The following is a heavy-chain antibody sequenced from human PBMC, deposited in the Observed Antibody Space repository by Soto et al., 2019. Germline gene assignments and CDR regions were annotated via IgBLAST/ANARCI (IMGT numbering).Heavy chain of an antibody. CDR1: GFSHTTSGVG. Sequence: QITLKESGPTLVKPTQTLTLTCTFSGFSHTTSGVGVGWIRQPPGKALEWLAINFWDDEKRYSPSLKSRLTITKDTTKNQVVLSMTNIDPVDTGTYYSAHPDPYDSSGYPAFYIWGQGTMVIVSS. D-gene: IGHD3-22*01. V-gene: IGHV2-5*02. J-gene: IGHJ3*02. CDR3: AHPDPYDSSGYPAFYI. CDR2: NFWDDEK.